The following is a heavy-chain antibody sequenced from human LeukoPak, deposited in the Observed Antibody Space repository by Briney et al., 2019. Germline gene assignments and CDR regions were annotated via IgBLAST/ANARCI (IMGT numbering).Heavy chain of an antibody. J-gene: IGHJ6*02. V-gene: IGHV1-24*01. CDR3: ATVMHRHPNYYYYGMDV. CDR2: FDPEDGET. Sequence: GASVKVSCKVSGYTLTELSMHWVRQAPGKGLEWMGGFDPEDGETIYAQKFQGRVTMTEDTSTDTAYMELSSLRSEDTAAYYCATVMHRHPNYYYYGMDVWGQGTTVTVSS. D-gene: IGHD3-16*01. CDR1: GYTLTELS.